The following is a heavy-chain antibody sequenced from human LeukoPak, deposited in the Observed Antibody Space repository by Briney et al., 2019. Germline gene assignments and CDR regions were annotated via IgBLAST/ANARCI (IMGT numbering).Heavy chain of an antibody. V-gene: IGHV3-66*01. D-gene: IGHD6-13*01. J-gene: IGHJ4*02. CDR3: AGGSSWPYFDY. CDR2: IFSGGST. Sequence: PGGSLRLSCAASGFTVRSNYMSWVRQAPGKGLEWVSVIFSGGSTYYADSVKGRFTISRDSSKNTLYLQMNSLRADDTAVYYCAGGSSWPYFDYWGQGTLVTVSS. CDR1: GFTVRSNY.